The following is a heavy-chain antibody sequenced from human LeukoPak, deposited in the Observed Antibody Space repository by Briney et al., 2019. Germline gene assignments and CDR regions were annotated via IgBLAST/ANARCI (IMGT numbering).Heavy chain of an antibody. CDR1: GDTFTGYH. CDR2: IYSNSGGT. J-gene: IGHJ3*01. V-gene: IGHV1-2*06. Sequence: ASVKVSCKAFGDTFTGYHIHWVRQAPGQGLEWMGRIYSNSGGTNYAQKFQGRVTITRDTSISTAYKELSRLRSDDTAVYYCARDRSDAFDFWGQGTMVTVSS. CDR3: ARDRSDAFDF.